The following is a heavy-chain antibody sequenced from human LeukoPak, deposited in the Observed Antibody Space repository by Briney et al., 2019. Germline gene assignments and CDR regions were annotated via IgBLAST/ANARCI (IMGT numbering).Heavy chain of an antibody. Sequence: PSETLSLTCAVYGGSFRGYYWSWIRQPPGKGLEWIGEINHSGSTNYNPSLKSRVTISVDTSKNQFSLKLSSVTAADTAVYYCARHMTTVTFNWFDPWGQGTLVTVSS. D-gene: IGHD4-17*01. CDR2: INHSGST. CDR1: GGSFRGYY. J-gene: IGHJ5*02. CDR3: ARHMTTVTFNWFDP. V-gene: IGHV4-34*01.